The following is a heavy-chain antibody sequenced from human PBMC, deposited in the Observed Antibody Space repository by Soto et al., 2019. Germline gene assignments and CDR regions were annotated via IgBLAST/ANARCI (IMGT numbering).Heavy chain of an antibody. J-gene: IGHJ6*02. CDR2: INAGNGNT. D-gene: IGHD5-12*01. CDR3: ARDQGWLQLRSHYCYGMDV. Sequence: ASVKVSCKASGYTFTSYAMYWVRQAPGQRLEWMGWINAGNGNTKYSQKFQGRVTITRDTSASTAYMELSSLRSEDTAVYYCARDQGWLQLRSHYCYGMDVWGQGTXVTVSS. CDR1: GYTFTSYA. V-gene: IGHV1-3*01.